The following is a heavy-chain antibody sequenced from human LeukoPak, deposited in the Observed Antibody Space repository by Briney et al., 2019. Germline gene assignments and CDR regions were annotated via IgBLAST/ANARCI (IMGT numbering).Heavy chain of an antibody. D-gene: IGHD3-16*01. CDR1: GFTFSSYA. CDR2: ISYDGSNK. V-gene: IGHV3-30*04. CDR3: TVDLGGLGKGEFDY. J-gene: IGHJ4*02. Sequence: GGSLRLSCGASGFTFSSYAMHWVRQAPGKGLEWVAVISYDGSNKYYADSVKGRFTISRDNSKNTLYLQMNSLKTEDTAVYYCTVDLGGLGKGEFDYWGQGTLVTVSS.